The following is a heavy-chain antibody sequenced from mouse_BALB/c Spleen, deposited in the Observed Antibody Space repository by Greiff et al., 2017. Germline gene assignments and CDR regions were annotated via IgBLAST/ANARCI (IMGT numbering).Heavy chain of an antibody. CDR1: GFTFSSYA. J-gene: IGHJ2*01. D-gene: IGHD3-1*01. CDR2: ISSGGST. CDR3: ARRGLRGYFDY. V-gene: IGHV5-6-5*01. Sequence: EVMLVESGGGLVKPGGSLKLSCAASGFTFSSYAMSWVRQTPEKRLEWVASISSGGSTYYPDSVKGRFTISRDNARNILYLQMSSLRSEDTAMYYCARRGLRGYFDYWGQGTTLTVSS.